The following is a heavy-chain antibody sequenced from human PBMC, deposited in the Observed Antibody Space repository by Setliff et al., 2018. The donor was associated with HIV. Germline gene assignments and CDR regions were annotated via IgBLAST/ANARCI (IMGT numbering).Heavy chain of an antibody. V-gene: IGHV3-43*01. Sequence: GGSLSLSCAASGFTFDDYTMHWVRQAPGKGLEWVSLISWDGGNTYYADSVKGRFTISRDNSKNSLYLQMNSLRTEDTALYYCAKAPYSSGPLDYWGQGTLVTVSS. CDR3: AKAPYSSGPLDY. D-gene: IGHD6-19*01. CDR2: ISWDGGNT. J-gene: IGHJ4*02. CDR1: GFTFDDYT.